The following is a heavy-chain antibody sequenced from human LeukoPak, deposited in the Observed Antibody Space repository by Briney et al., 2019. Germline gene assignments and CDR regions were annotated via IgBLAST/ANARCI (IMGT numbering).Heavy chain of an antibody. V-gene: IGHV1-46*01. CDR3: ARDHSNDDKSWWFDP. CDR1: GYTFTRHW. J-gene: IGHJ5*02. D-gene: IGHD3-9*01. CDR2: INPDGGYT. Sequence: ASVKVSCKTSGYTFTRHWIHWVRQAPGQGLEWVGIINPDGGYTMYAQNFQGRLSLTRDTSSTTVYMDLRSLTSQDPAVYYCARDHSNDDKSWWFDPWGQGTLVRVSS.